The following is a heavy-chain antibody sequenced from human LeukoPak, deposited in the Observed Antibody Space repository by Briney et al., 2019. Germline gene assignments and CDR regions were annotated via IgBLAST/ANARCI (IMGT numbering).Heavy chain of an antibody. CDR1: GYTFIRYG. Sequence: SCKASGYTFIRYGISWVRQAPGKGLEWVSYISSSGSTIYYADSVKGRFTISRDNAKNSLYLQMNSLRAEDTAVYYCAELGITMIGGVWGKGTTVTISS. D-gene: IGHD3-10*02. CDR3: AELGITMIGGV. CDR2: ISSSGSTI. V-gene: IGHV3-48*03. J-gene: IGHJ6*04.